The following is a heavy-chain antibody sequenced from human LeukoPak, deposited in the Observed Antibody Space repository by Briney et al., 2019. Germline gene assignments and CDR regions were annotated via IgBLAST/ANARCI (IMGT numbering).Heavy chain of an antibody. CDR1: GGTFSSYG. V-gene: IGHV1-69*05. Sequence: SVKVSCKASGGTFSSYGISWVRQAPGQGLEWMGGIIPMFGTANYAQKFQGRVTITTDESTSTAYMELSSLRSEDTAVYYCATEGATDYFDYWGQGTLVTVSS. J-gene: IGHJ4*02. D-gene: IGHD3-16*01. CDR2: IIPMFGTA. CDR3: ATEGATDYFDY.